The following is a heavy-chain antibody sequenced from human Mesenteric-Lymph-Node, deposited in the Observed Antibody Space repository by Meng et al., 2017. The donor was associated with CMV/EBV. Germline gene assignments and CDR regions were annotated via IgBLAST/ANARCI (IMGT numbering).Heavy chain of an antibody. V-gene: IGHV3-30*02. D-gene: IGHD1-26*01. CDR3: AKVLGATKGYYYGMDV. J-gene: IGHJ6*02. CDR1: GFTFSRFW. Sequence: GGSLRLSCAASGFTFSRFWMSWVRQAPGKGLEWVAFIRYDGSNKYYADSVKGRFTISRDNSKNTLYLQMNSLRAEDTAVYYCAKVLGATKGYYYGMDVWGQGTTVTVSS. CDR2: IRYDGSNK.